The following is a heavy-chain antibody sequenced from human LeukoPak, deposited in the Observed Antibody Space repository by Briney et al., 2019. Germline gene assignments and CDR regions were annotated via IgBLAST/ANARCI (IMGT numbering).Heavy chain of an antibody. Sequence: GGSLRLSCAASGFTFSSYWMHWVRQAPGKGLVWVSRINSDGSSTSYADSVKRRFTISRDNAKHTLYLQMNSLRAEDTAVYYCARGLYCSSTSCYIFDYWGQGTLVTVSS. D-gene: IGHD2-2*02. CDR2: INSDGSST. CDR1: GFTFSSYW. V-gene: IGHV3-74*01. J-gene: IGHJ4*02. CDR3: ARGLYCSSTSCYIFDY.